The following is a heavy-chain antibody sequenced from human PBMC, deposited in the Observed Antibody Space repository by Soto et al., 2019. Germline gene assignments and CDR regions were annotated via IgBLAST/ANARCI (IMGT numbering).Heavy chain of an antibody. CDR2: ISAYNGNT. CDR3: ARGGYCTNGVCYVLDV. D-gene: IGHD2-8*01. J-gene: IGHJ6*04. CDR1: GDAFTSNG. Sequence: VASVKLTCKDSGDAFTSNGISWVRQAPGQGLEWMGWISAYNGNTNYAQKLQGRVTMTTDTSTSTAYMELRSLRSDDTAVYYCARGGYCTNGVCYVLDVWGKGTTVTVSS. V-gene: IGHV1-18*01.